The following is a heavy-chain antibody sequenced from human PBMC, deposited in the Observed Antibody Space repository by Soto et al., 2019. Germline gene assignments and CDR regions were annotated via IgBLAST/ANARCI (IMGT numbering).Heavy chain of an antibody. CDR1: GGSISSGDYY. CDR3: ARETMITFGGVIPIGRYFDY. J-gene: IGHJ4*02. D-gene: IGHD3-16*02. V-gene: IGHV4-30-4*01. Sequence: SETLSLTCTVSGGSISSGDYYWSWIRQPPWKGLEWIGYIYYSGSTYYNPSLKSRVTISVDTSKNQFSLKLSSVTAADTAVYYCARETMITFGGVIPIGRYFDYWGQGXLVTVSS. CDR2: IYYSGST.